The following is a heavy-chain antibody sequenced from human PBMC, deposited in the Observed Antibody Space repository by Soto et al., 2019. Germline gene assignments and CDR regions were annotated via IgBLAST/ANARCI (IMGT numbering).Heavy chain of an antibody. J-gene: IGHJ4*02. V-gene: IGHV4-39*01. CDR2: IYYHGDT. Sequence: QLQLLESGPGLVKSSETLSLTCTVSGGSIRSALYYWGWIRQPPGQGLEWIGNIYYHGDTYYNPFLRSRVSISVDTSRNQISLRLSYVTAGDTAVYYCARLTLDGTRYFDYWGQGAVVTVSS. CDR3: ARLTLDGTRYFDY. CDR1: GGSIRSALYY. D-gene: IGHD1-1*01.